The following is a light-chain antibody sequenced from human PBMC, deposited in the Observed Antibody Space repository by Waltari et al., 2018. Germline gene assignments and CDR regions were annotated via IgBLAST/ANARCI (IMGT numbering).Light chain of an antibody. V-gene: IGKV2-30*02. CDR1: QSLVRSNGGTF. CDR3: MQSTFWPT. CDR2: KVS. Sequence: DVVMTQSPLSLPVTLGQPAXXSCRSSQSLVRSNGGTFVTWFQQGPGQSPRRLIYKVSNRDWRIPDKFSGSGSGTDFTLKISRVEAEDVGIYYCMQSTFWPTFGQGTKVEI. J-gene: IGKJ1*01.